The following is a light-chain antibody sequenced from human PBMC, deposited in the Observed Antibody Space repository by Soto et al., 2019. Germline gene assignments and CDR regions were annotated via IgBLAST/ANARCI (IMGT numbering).Light chain of an antibody. V-gene: IGLV2-14*01. J-gene: IGLJ2*01. CDR1: SRDVGGYNY. CDR2: EVN. CDR3: CSHACTVTLL. Sequence: QSVLTQPASVSGSVGQSITISCTGTSRDVGGYNYVSWYQQHPGKAPKLIISEVNNRPSGVSNRFSGSKSGNTASLTISGLQAEDEADYYCCSHACTVTLLFGGGTKLTVL.